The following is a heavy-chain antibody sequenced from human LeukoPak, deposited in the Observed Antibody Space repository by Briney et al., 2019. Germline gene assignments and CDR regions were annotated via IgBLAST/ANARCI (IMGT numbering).Heavy chain of an antibody. V-gene: IGHV3-23*01. CDR1: GFTFSSYA. J-gene: IGHJ3*02. CDR3: ARDLGLASSWSSGGAFDI. Sequence: GGSLRLSCAASGFTFSSYAMSWVRQAPGKGLECVSAISGGGPATYYTDSVKGRFTISRDTAKNSLYLQMNSLRAEDTAVYYCARDLGLASSWSSGGAFDIWGQGTMVTVSS. CDR2: ISGGGPAT. D-gene: IGHD6-13*01.